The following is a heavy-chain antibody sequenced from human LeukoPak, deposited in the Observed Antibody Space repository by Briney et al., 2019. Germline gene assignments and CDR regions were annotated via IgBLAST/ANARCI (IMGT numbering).Heavy chain of an antibody. CDR1: GFTFSSYS. CDR3: ARGGAVAGRG. CDR2: ISSSSSYI. J-gene: IGHJ4*02. Sequence: GGSLRLSCAASGFTFSSYSMNWVRQAPGKGLEWVSSISSSSSYIYYADSVKGRFSISRDNAKNSLYLQMNSLRAEDTAVYYCARGGAVAGRGGGQGTLVTVSS. V-gene: IGHV3-21*01. D-gene: IGHD6-19*01.